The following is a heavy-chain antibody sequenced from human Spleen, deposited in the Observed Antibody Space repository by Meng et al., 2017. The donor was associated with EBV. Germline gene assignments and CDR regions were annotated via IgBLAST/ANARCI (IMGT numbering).Heavy chain of an antibody. CDR3: AEGGYCSGGSCYFDY. J-gene: IGHJ4*02. CDR2: INHSGST. CDR1: TESFSGYH. V-gene: IGHV4-34*01. D-gene: IGHD2-15*01. Sequence: QLQLQESGPGLVKPSETLSLTCAVNTESFSGYHWSWIRQPPGKGLEWIGEINHSGSTNYNPSLKSRVTISVDTSKNQFSLKLSSVTAADTAVYYCAEGGYCSGGSCYFDYWGQGTLVTVSS.